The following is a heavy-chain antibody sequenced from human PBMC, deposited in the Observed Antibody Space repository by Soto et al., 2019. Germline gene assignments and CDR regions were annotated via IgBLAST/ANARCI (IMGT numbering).Heavy chain of an antibody. Sequence: QLQLQESGSGLVKPSETLSLTCTVSNGSISSRSSYWGWIRQTPGKGLEWIGSIYYIGNTYYNPSLTSRVTISIDTSKHQFSLKLNSVTAADTAVYFCGGQDYGAKGYYFENWGQGTLVTVSS. V-gene: IGHV4-39*01. CDR1: NGSISSRSSY. CDR2: IYYIGNT. J-gene: IGHJ4*02. CDR3: GGQDYGAKGYYFEN. D-gene: IGHD4-17*01.